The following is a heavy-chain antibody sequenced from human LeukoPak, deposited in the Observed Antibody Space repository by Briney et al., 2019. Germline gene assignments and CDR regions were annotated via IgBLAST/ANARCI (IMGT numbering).Heavy chain of an antibody. CDR2: IYSGGGT. J-gene: IGHJ4*02. CDR3: ARGFRSVTTWGYFDY. Sequence: GGSLRLSCAASGFTVSTNYISWVRQAPGKGLGWVSFIYSGGGTYYADSVEGRFTISSDNSRNTLSLQINSLRVDDTAVYYWARGFRSVTTWGYFDYWGQGALVTVSS. D-gene: IGHD4-17*01. CDR1: GFTVSTNY. V-gene: IGHV3-66*01.